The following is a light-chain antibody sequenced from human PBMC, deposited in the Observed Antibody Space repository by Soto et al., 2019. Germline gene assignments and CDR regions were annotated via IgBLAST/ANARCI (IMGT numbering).Light chain of an antibody. V-gene: IGLV1-44*01. CDR2: NND. CDR1: SSNIGTNT. Sequence: QPVLTQPPSASGTPGQRVTISCSGSSSNIGTNTVNWYLQLPGTAPKLLIYNNDERPSGVPERFSGSKSGTSASLAIGGLPSEDEADYYCAAWDDSLDGFYVFGSGTKVTVL. J-gene: IGLJ1*01. CDR3: AAWDDSLDGFYV.